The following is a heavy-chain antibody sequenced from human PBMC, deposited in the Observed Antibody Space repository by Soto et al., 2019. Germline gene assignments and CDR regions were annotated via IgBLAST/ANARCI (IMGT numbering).Heavy chain of an antibody. V-gene: IGHV3-53*01. J-gene: IGHJ4*02. CDR2: IYSGGST. D-gene: IGHD2-15*01. CDR1: GFTVSSNY. Sequence: GGSLRLSCAASGFTVSSNYMSWVRQAPGKGLEWVSVIYSGGSTYYADSVKGRFTISRDNSKNTLYLQMNSLRAEDTAVYYFAKDRLYCSGGSCYGGFDYWGQGTLVTVSS. CDR3: AKDRLYCSGGSCYGGFDY.